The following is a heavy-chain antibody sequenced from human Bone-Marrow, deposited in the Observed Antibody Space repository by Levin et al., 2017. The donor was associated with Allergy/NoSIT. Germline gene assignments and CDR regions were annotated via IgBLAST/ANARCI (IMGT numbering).Heavy chain of an antibody. J-gene: IGHJ4*02. V-gene: IGHV1-2*02. Sequence: ASVKVSCKASGYTFTGYYMHWVRQAPGQGLEWMGWINPNSGGTNYAQKFQGRVTMTRDTSISTAYMELSRLRSDDTAVYYCARGLLSEIGGGFDYWGQGTLVTVSS. CDR1: GYTFTGYY. CDR3: ARGLLSEIGGGFDY. CDR2: INPNSGGT. D-gene: IGHD2/OR15-2a*01.